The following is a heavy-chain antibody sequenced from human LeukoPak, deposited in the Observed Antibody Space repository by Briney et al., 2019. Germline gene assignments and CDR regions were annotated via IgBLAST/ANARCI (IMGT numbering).Heavy chain of an antibody. CDR2: TYYRFKWYN. Sequence: SQTLSLTCAISGDSVPSNSAAWNWIRQSPSRGLEWLGRTYYRFKWYNDYAVSVKSRITINPDTSKNQFSLQLNSVTPEDTAVYYCAREDHSSSWYWFDPWGQGTLVTVSS. CDR1: GDSVPSNSAA. V-gene: IGHV6-1*01. D-gene: IGHD6-13*01. CDR3: AREDHSSSWYWFDP. J-gene: IGHJ5*02.